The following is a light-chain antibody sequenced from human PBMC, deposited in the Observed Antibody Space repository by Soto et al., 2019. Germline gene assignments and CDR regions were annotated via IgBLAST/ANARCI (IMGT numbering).Light chain of an antibody. J-gene: IGKJ4*01. Sequence: SQTTHSPSSPTPPLGHIHTITWRASQSISSYLNWYQQTPGKATKLLIYAASSLQSGLPSRFSGSGSGTDFTLTIRSLQPEDFATYYCQQSYSTPLTVGGGNQVDIK. V-gene: IGKV1-39*01. CDR3: QQSYSTPLT. CDR1: QSISSY. CDR2: AAS.